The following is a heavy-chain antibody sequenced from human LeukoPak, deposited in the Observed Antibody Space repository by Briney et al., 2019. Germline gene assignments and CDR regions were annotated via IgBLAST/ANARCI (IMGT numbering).Heavy chain of an antibody. V-gene: IGHV4-59*01. Sequence: SETLSLTCTVSGGTISSYYWSWIRQPPGKGLEWIGYIYYSGSTNYNPSLKSRVTISVDTSKNQFSLKLSSVTAADTAVYYCARGGGLLSYYYYMDVWGKGTTVTISS. J-gene: IGHJ6*03. CDR3: ARGGGLLSYYYYMDV. D-gene: IGHD2-2*01. CDR1: GGTISSYY. CDR2: IYYSGST.